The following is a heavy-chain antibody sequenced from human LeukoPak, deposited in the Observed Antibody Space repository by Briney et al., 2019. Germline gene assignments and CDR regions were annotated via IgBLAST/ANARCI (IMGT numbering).Heavy chain of an antibody. Sequence: SETLSLTCAVYGGSFSGYYWSWIRQHPGKGLEWIGEINHSGSTNYNPSLKSRVTISVDTSKNQFSLKLSSVTAADTAVYYCARGRYVWGSYRTLPRSSGWFDPWGQGTLVTVSS. CDR1: GGSFSGYY. CDR2: INHSGST. V-gene: IGHV4-34*01. CDR3: ARGRYVWGSYRTLPRSSGWFDP. D-gene: IGHD3-16*02. J-gene: IGHJ5*02.